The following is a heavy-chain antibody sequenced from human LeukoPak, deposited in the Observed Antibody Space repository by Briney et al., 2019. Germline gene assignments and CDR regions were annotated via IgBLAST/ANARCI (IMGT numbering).Heavy chain of an antibody. J-gene: IGHJ4*02. D-gene: IGHD3-3*01. CDR1: GFTFSSYA. V-gene: IGHV3-23*01. CDR2: ISGSGGST. Sequence: GGSLRLSCAASGFTFSSYAMSWVRQAPGKGLEWVSAISGSGGSTYYADSVKGRFTISRGNSKNTLFLQMNSLRAEDTAVYYCAKDPPTYYDFWSGYTYWGQGTLVTVSS. CDR3: AKDPPTYYDFWSGYTY.